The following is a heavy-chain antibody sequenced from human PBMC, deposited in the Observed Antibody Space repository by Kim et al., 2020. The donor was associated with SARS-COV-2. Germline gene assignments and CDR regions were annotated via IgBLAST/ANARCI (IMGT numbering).Heavy chain of an antibody. CDR2: INPNSGGT. V-gene: IGHV1-2*06. Sequence: ASVKVSCKASVYTFTGYYMHWVRQAPGQGLEWMGRINPNSGGTNYAQKFQGRVTMTRDTSISTAYMELSRLRSDDTAVYYCARDTAEVFYYDSSGYYGNWFDPWGQGTLVTVSS. CDR3: ARDTAEVFYYDSSGYYGNWFDP. D-gene: IGHD3-22*01. J-gene: IGHJ5*02. CDR1: VYTFTGYY.